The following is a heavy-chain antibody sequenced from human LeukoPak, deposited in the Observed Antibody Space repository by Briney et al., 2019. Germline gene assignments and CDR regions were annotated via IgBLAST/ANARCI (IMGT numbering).Heavy chain of an antibody. CDR1: GGTFSSYT. CDR2: IIPILGIA. D-gene: IGHD1-26*01. J-gene: IGHJ4*02. Sequence: ASVKVSCKASGGTFSSYTISWVRQAPGQGLEWMGRIIPILGIANYAQKFQGRVTITADKSTSTAYMELSSLRSEDTAVYYCARGRGVGATPPFDYWGQGTLVTVSS. CDR3: ARGRGVGATPPFDY. V-gene: IGHV1-69*02.